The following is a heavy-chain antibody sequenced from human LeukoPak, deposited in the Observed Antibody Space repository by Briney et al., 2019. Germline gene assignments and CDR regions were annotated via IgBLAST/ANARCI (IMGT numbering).Heavy chain of an antibody. CDR3: ATSLRFGGGDFDY. J-gene: IGHJ4*02. Sequence: GASVKVSCKVSGSTLTELSMHWVRQAPGKGLEWMGGFDPEDGETIYAQKFQGRVTMTEDTSTDTAYMELSSLRSEDTAVYYCATSLRFGGGDFDYWGQGTLVTVSS. V-gene: IGHV1-24*01. CDR2: FDPEDGET. D-gene: IGHD3-10*01. CDR1: GSTLTELS.